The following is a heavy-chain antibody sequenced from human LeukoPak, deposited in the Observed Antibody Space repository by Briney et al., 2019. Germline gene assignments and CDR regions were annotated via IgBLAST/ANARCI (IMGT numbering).Heavy chain of an antibody. CDR1: GFTFSSYG. CDR3: ARDESSNGWFLHDY. CDR2: TWYDGSKK. J-gene: IGHJ4*02. Sequence: GGSLRLSCAASGFTFSSYGMHWVRQAPGKGLEWVAVTWYDGSKKCYADSVKGRFTISKDNSKNTLYLQMNSLRVEDTAVYYCARDESSNGWFLHDYWGQGTLVTVSS. V-gene: IGHV3-33*01. D-gene: IGHD6-19*01.